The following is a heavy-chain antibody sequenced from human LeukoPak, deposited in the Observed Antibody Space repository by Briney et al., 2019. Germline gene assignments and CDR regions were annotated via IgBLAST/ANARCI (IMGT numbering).Heavy chain of an antibody. CDR3: AAEVLYSGSYEIIP. CDR1: GFTFTSSA. CDR2: IVVGSGNT. V-gene: IGHV1-58*02. Sequence: ASVRVSCKASGFTFTSSAMQWARQARGQRLEWIGWIVVGSGNTNYAQKFQERVTITRDMSTSTAYMELSSLRSEDTAVYYCAAEVLYSGSYEIIPWGQGTLVTVSS. J-gene: IGHJ5*02. D-gene: IGHD1-26*01.